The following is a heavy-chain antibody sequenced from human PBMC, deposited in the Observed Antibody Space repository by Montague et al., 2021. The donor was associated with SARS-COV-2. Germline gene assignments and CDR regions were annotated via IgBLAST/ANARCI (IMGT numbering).Heavy chain of an antibody. CDR2: IYSSGDK. CDR3: AHLIRYYDIFTGIPFDD. D-gene: IGHD3-9*01. Sequence: VKPTQTLTLTCTFSGFSLSTPNVGVAWIRQPPGKALEWLAVIYSSGDKRYSPSLQRRLTITKDTSRNQVVVSLTNVDPLDTATYYCAHLIRYYDIFTGIPFDDWGQGTQVTVSS. V-gene: IGHV2-5*01. CDR1: GFSLSTPNVG. J-gene: IGHJ4*02.